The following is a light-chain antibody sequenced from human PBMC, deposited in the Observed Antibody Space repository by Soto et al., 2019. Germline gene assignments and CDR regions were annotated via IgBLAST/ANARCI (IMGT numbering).Light chain of an antibody. CDR1: QGISNY. J-gene: IGKJ5*01. CDR2: AAS. V-gene: IGKV1-27*01. CDR3: QKYNSSPVT. Sequence: DIQMTQSPSSLSASVGDRVTITCRASQGISNYLAWYQHKPGKVPKLLIYAASTLQSGVPSRFSGSGSGTDFTLTISSLQPEDVATSYLQKYNSSPVTFGQGTRLEIK.